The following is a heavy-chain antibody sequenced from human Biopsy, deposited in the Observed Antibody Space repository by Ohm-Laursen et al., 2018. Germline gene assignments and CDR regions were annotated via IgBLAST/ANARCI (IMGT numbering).Heavy chain of an antibody. V-gene: IGHV3-33*01. CDR1: GFIFSSYG. Sequence: SLRLSCTASGFIFSSYGIHWVRQAPGKGLDWVAVIWSDGTKKYYADSVKGRFTISRDDSKNTVYLQMNSLRAEDTAIYYCARDSTINTVTTADYWGQGTLVTVSS. J-gene: IGHJ4*02. CDR3: ARDSTINTVTTADY. CDR2: IWSDGTKK. D-gene: IGHD4-11*01.